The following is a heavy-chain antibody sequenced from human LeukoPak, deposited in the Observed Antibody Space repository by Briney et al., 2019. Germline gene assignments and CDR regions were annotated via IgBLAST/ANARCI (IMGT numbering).Heavy chain of an antibody. CDR3: AREYDSSGYSYYGMDV. CDR1: GYTFTGYY. V-gene: IGHV1-2*02. Sequence: ASVKVSCKASGYTFTGYYMHWVRQAPGQGLEWMGWINPDSGGTNYAQKFQGRVTMTRDTSISTAYMELSRLRSDDTAVYYCAREYDSSGYSYYGMDVWGQGTTVTVSS. D-gene: IGHD3-22*01. CDR2: INPDSGGT. J-gene: IGHJ6*02.